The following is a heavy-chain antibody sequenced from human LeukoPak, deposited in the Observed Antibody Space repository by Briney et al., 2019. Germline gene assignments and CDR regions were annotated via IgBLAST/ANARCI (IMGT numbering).Heavy chain of an antibody. CDR2: IYPVDSDT. D-gene: IGHD3-3*01. Sequence: GESLKISCEASGYSFTSYWIGWVRQMPGKGLEWVALIYPVDSDTRYNPSFQGQVTISADKCINTVYLQWNSLKASDSAMYYCARHRGTIFGMVMYNWFDPWGQGTLVTVSS. CDR1: GYSFTSYW. CDR3: ARHRGTIFGMVMYNWFDP. V-gene: IGHV5-51*01. J-gene: IGHJ5*02.